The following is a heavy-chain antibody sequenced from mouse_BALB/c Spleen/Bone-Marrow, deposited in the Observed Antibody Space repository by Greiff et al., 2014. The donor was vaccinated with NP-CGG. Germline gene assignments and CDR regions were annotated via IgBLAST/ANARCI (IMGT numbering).Heavy chain of an antibody. CDR3: TTYYGSRFTY. CDR1: GLNIKDTY. Sequence: EVQLQQSGAELVKPGASVKLSCTASGLNIKDTYMHWVKQRPEQGLEWIGRIDPANGNTKYDPKFQGKATITADTSSNTAYLQLSSLPSEDTAVYYCTTYYGSRFTYWGQGTLVTVSA. V-gene: IGHV14-3*02. J-gene: IGHJ3*01. CDR2: IDPANGNT. D-gene: IGHD2-9*01.